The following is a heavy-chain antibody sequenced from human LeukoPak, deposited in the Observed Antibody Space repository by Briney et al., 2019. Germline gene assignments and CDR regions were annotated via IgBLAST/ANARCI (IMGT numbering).Heavy chain of an antibody. CDR1: GYTFTSYA. CDR3: ARNFDWGPCSSTSCYRIPSHP. V-gene: IGHV1-3*01. Sequence: ASVKVSCKASGYTFTSYAMHWVRQAPGQRLEWMGWINAGNGNTKYSQKLQGRVTMTTDTSTSTAYMELRSLGSDDTAVYYCARNFDWGPCSSTSCYRIPSHPWGQGTLVTVSS. CDR2: INAGNGNT. J-gene: IGHJ5*02. D-gene: IGHD2-2*01.